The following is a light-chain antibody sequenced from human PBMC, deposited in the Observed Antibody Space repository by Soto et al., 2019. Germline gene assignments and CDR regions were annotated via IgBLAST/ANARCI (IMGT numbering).Light chain of an antibody. CDR1: QSVSSN. CDR3: QQRHMWPIT. V-gene: IGKV3-11*01. J-gene: IGKJ5*01. CDR2: DAY. Sequence: EIVMTQSPATLSVSPWERATLSCMASQSVSSNLAWYQQKPGRAPRLLIYDAYNRATGIPPRFSGSGSGTDFTLTISSLEPEDSAVYYCQQRHMWPITFGQGTRLEI.